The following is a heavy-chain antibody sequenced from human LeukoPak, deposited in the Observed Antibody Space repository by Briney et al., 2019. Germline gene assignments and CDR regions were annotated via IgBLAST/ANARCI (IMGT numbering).Heavy chain of an antibody. CDR3: ARGPFDY. CDR2: IYYSGST. J-gene: IGHJ4*02. Sequence: SETLSLTCTVSGGSIRSYYWSWIRQPPGKGLEWIGYIYYSGSTNYNPSLKSRVTISVDTSKNQFSLKLSSVTAADTAVHYCARGPFDYWGQGTLVTVSS. CDR1: GGSIRSYY. V-gene: IGHV4-59*01.